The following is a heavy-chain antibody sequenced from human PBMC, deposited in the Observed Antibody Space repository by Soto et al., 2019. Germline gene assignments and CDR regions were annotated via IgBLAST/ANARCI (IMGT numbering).Heavy chain of an antibody. J-gene: IGHJ3*02. Sequence: GGSLRLSCAASGFTFSSYSMNWVRQAPGKGLEWVSYISSSSSTIYYADSVKGRFTISRDNAKNSLYLQMNSLRAEDTAVYYCARDHPEEGFDIWGQGTMVTVSS. CDR3: ARDHPEEGFDI. CDR2: ISSSSSTI. V-gene: IGHV3-48*01. CDR1: GFTFSSYS.